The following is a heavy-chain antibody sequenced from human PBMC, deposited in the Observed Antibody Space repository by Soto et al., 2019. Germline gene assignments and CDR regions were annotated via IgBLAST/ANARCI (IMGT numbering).Heavy chain of an antibody. Sequence: QVQLFESGGGVVQPGRSLRLSCAASGFAFSNYAFHWVRQAPGRGLEWVAVISHDGSDEFYAGSVKVRFIVSRDNSKSTVSLHMNSLSGEDTGIYFCARSAGLLWFGESSSHGLDVWGQGTTVAVSS. D-gene: IGHD3-10*01. CDR3: ARSAGLLWFGESSSHGLDV. CDR2: ISHDGSDE. V-gene: IGHV3-30-3*01. J-gene: IGHJ6*01. CDR1: GFAFSNYA.